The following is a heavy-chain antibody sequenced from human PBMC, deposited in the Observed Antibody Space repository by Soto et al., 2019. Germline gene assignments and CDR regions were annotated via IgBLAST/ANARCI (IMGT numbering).Heavy chain of an antibody. V-gene: IGHV3-30*18. CDR2: ISHDGGAT. CDR1: GFTFSTSG. Sequence: QVQLVESGGGVVQSGRSLRLSCAASGFTFSTSGMHWIRQAPGKGLEWVAMISHDGGATYYVDSVKGRFTISRDTDKNTLHLLMDRLRPEDKATYYCENDCGSSGGYTWFDPWGQGTLVTVSS. J-gene: IGHJ5*02. D-gene: IGHD2-15*01. CDR3: ENDCGSSGGYTWFDP.